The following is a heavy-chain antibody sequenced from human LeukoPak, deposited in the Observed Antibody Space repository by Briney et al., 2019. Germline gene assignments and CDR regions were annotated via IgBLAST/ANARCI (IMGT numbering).Heavy chain of an antibody. CDR2: INPNSGGT. D-gene: IGHD3-10*01. V-gene: IGHV1-2*02. Sequence: ASVKVSLLSSGYTFTGYYMHWVRQPPGQGLEWMGWINPNSGGTNFAQKFQGRVTMTRDTSISTAYMELGRLRSDDTALYYCARGKGDGSGYTYVMDVWGGGPRVPVSS. CDR1: GYTFTGYY. CDR3: ARGKGDGSGYTYVMDV. J-gene: IGHJ6*04.